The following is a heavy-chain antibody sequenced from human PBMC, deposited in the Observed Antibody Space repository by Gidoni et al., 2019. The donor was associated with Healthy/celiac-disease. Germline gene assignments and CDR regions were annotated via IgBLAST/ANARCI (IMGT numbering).Heavy chain of an antibody. J-gene: IGHJ5*02. V-gene: IGHV4-59*08. CDR3: ARVVYSGYDNWFDP. D-gene: IGHD5-12*01. Sequence: QVQLQESGPGLVKPSATLSLTCPVPGGPISSYYWSWLRQPPGKGLEWIGYIYYSGSTNYNPSLKSRVTISVDTSKNQFSLKLSSVTAADTAVYYCARVVYSGYDNWFDPWGQGTLVTVSS. CDR2: IYYSGST. CDR1: GGPISSYY.